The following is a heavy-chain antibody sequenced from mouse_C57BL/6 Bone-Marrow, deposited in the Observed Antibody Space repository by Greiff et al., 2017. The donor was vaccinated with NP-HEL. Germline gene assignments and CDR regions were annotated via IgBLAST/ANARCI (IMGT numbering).Heavy chain of an antibody. J-gene: IGHJ4*01. V-gene: IGHV10-3*01. D-gene: IGHD1-1*01. CDR1: GFTFNTYA. CDR3: VRGSITTVVGGNAMDY. CDR2: IRSKSSNYAT. Sequence: EVMLVESGGGLVQPKGSLKLSCAASGFTFNTYAMHWVRQAPGKGLEWVARIRSKSSNYATYYADSVKDRFTISRDDSQSMLYLQMNNLKTEDTAMYYCVRGSITTVVGGNAMDYWGQGTSVTVSS.